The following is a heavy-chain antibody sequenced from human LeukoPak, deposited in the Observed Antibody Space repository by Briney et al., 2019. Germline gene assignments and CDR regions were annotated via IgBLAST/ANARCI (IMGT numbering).Heavy chain of an antibody. CDR3: ARGVGATHFDY. CDR2: IKQDGTEK. D-gene: IGHD1-26*01. CDR1: GFTFSSYW. J-gene: IGHJ4*02. V-gene: IGHV3-7*04. Sequence: GGSLRLSCAASGFTFSSYWMSWVRQAPGKGLEWVAVIKQDGTEKYYVDSVKGRFTISRDNAKNSLYLQMNSLRAEDTAVYYCARGVGATHFDYWGQGTLVTVSS.